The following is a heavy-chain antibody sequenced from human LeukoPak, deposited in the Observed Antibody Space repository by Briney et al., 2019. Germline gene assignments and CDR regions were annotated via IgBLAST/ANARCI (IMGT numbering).Heavy chain of an antibody. V-gene: IGHV3-23*01. Sequence: QPGGSLRLSCAASGFTFSDYYMSWIRQAPGKGLEWVSAISGSGGSTYYADSVKGRFTISRDNSKNTLYLQMNSLRAEDTAVYYCAKDGTGLRYFDWLLGSPDYWGQGTLVTVSS. D-gene: IGHD3-9*01. CDR2: ISGSGGST. CDR3: AKDGTGLRYFDWLLGSPDY. CDR1: GFTFSDYY. J-gene: IGHJ4*02.